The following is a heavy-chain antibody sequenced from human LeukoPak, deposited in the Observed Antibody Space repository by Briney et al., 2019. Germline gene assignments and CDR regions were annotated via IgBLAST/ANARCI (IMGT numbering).Heavy chain of an antibody. CDR1: GGSISSYY. CDR2: IYNSGST. Sequence: SETLSLTCTVSGGSISSYYWSWIRQPPGKGLEWIGYIYNSGSTNYNPSLKSRVTISVDTSKNQFSLKLSSVTAADTAVYYCARHKGIAVSVTRGFDYWGQGTLVTVSS. D-gene: IGHD6-19*01. J-gene: IGHJ4*02. CDR3: ARHKGIAVSVTRGFDY. V-gene: IGHV4-59*08.